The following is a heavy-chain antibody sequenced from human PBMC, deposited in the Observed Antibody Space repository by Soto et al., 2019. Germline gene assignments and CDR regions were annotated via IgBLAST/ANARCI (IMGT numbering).Heavy chain of an antibody. J-gene: IGHJ4*02. CDR1: GGSIRSGDYY. CDR3: ARVVPASIDFDY. D-gene: IGHD2-2*01. CDR2: IYYSGST. Sequence: QVQLQESGPGLVKPSQTLSLTCTVSGGSIRSGDYYWSWIRQPPGKGLEWIGYIYYSGSTYYNPSLKSRVTLSVDTSKNQFSLELSSVTAADTAVYYCARVVPASIDFDYWGQGTLVTVFS. V-gene: IGHV4-30-4*01.